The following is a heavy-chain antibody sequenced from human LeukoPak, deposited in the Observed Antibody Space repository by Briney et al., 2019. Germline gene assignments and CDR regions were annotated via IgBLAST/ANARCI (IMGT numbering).Heavy chain of an antibody. CDR2: IYYTGST. Sequence: PSETLSLTCTVSGGSVSNYYWSWIRQPPGKGLEWIGYIYYTGSTNYNPSLKSRVTISVDTSKNQFSLRLSSVTAADTAVYYCARLKTDYGGNDYYFDYWGQGTLVTVSS. V-gene: IGHV4-59*08. D-gene: IGHD4-23*01. CDR1: GGSVSNYY. J-gene: IGHJ4*02. CDR3: ARLKTDYGGNDYYFDY.